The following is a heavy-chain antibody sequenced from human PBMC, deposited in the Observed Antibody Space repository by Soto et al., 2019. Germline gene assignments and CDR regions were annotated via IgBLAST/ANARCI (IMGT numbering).Heavy chain of an antibody. CDR3: ARHIRYYDSGDYGMDV. Sequence: GASLKISCKGSGYSFTSYWIGWVRQMPGKGLEWMGIIYPGDFDTRYSPSFQGKVTMSADKSISTAYLQWSSLKASDTAMYYCARHIRYYDSGDYGMDVWGQGTTVTVSS. CDR1: GYSFTSYW. CDR2: IYPGDFDT. J-gene: IGHJ6*02. D-gene: IGHD3-22*01. V-gene: IGHV5-51*01.